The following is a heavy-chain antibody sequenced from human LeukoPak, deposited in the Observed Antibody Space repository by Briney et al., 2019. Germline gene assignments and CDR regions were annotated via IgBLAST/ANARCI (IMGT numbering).Heavy chain of an antibody. CDR1: GGSISSYY. J-gene: IGHJ4*02. D-gene: IGHD6-13*01. Sequence: SETLSLTCTVSGGSISSYYWSWIRQPPGKGLEWIGYIYYSGSTNYNPSLKSQVTISVDTSKNQFSLKLSSVTAADTAVYYCARALFDSSSWYLVYWGQGTLVTVSS. CDR3: ARALFDSSSWYLVY. CDR2: IYYSGST. V-gene: IGHV4-59*01.